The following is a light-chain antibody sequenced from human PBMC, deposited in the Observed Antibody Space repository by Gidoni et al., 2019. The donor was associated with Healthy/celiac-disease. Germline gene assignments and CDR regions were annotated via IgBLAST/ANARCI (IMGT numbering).Light chain of an antibody. V-gene: IGKV3-15*01. J-gene: IGKJ4*01. CDR1: QSVSSN. CDR3: QQYNSWPFT. CDR2: GAS. Sequence: EIVMTQSPATLSVSPGERATLSCRASQSVSSNLAWYQQQPGQAPRLLIYGASTRATGIPARFSGSGSGTEFTLTISSLQSEDFAVYYCQQYNSWPFTFGGGTKVEIK.